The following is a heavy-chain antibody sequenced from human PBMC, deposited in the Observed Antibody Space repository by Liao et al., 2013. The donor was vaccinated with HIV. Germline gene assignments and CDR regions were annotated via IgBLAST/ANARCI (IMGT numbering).Heavy chain of an antibody. Sequence: QVQLQESGPGLVKPSQTLSLTCTVSGGSISSGSYYWNWIRQPAGKGLEWIGRIYTSGSTNYNPSLKSRVTMSVDTSKNQFSLKLSSVTAADTAVYYCARVPNYWYFDLWGRGTLVTVSS. CDR2: IYTSGST. CDR1: GGSISSGSYY. J-gene: IGHJ2*01. CDR3: ARVPNYWYFDL. V-gene: IGHV4-61*02.